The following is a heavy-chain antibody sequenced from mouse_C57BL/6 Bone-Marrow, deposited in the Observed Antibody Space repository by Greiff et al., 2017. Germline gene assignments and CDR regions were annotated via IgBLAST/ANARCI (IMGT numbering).Heavy chain of an antibody. V-gene: IGHV1-39*01. D-gene: IGHD1-1*01. CDR2: INPNYGTS. CDR3: ARWDDGSSYYWYFDG. CDR1: GYSFTDYY. J-gene: IGHJ1*03. Sequence: EVQLQESGPELVKPGASVKISCMASGYSFTDYYMNWVNQSNGKSLEWIGLINPNYGTSSYHQKFQGKATLTVDQSSSTAYMQLNSLTSEDSAVYNCARWDDGSSYYWYFDGWGRGTTLTVSS.